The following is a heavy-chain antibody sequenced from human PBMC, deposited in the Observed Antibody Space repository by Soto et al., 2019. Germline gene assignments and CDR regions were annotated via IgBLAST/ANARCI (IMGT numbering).Heavy chain of an antibody. J-gene: IGHJ3*02. CDR3: ARDRAYCGGDCYSHFAFDI. CDR2: INPNSGGT. D-gene: IGHD2-21*02. V-gene: IGHV1-2*04. CDR1: GYTFTGYY. Sequence: ASVKVSCKASGYTFTGYYMHWVRQAPGQGLEWMGWINPNSGGTNYAQKFQGWVTMTRDTSISTTYMELSRLRSDDTAVYYCARDRAYCGGDCYSHFAFDIWGQGTMVTVSS.